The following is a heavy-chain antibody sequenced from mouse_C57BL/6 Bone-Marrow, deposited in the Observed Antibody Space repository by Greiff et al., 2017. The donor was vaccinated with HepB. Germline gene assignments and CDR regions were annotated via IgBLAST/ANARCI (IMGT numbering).Heavy chain of an antibody. J-gene: IGHJ4*01. CDR2: INPSTGGT. D-gene: IGHD1-1*01. V-gene: IGHV1-42*01. CDR1: GYSFTGYY. Sequence: EVQLQQSGPELVKPGASVKISCKASGYSFTGYYMNWVKQSPEKSLEWIGEINPSTGGTTYNQKFKAKATLTVDTSSSTAYMQLKSLTSEDSAVYYCARYYGSLYYAMDYWGQGTSVTVSS. CDR3: ARYYGSLYYAMDY.